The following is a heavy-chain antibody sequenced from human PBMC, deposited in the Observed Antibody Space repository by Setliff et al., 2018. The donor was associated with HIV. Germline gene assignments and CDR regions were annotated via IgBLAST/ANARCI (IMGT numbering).Heavy chain of an antibody. CDR3: ASGALLPTVDY. D-gene: IGHD2-2*01. J-gene: IGHJ4*02. V-gene: IGHV3-11*01. Sequence: GGSLRLSCAASGFTFSDYYMGWLRQAPGKGLEWVSYISRDGNTIYYADSVKGRFTISRDIAKSSLYLQMDSLSAEDTAVYYCASGALLPTVDYWGRGTLVTVSS. CDR2: ISRDGNTI. CDR1: GFTFSDYY.